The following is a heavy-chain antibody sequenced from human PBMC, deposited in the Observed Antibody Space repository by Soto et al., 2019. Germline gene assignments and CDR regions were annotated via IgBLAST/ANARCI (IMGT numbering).Heavy chain of an antibody. J-gene: IGHJ4*02. CDR3: TRRHYYDSSGYYYDFDY. Sequence: GGSLRLSCAASGFTFSGSAMHWVRQASGKGLEWVGRIRSKANSYATAYAASVKGRFTISRDDSKNTAYLQMNSLKTEDTAVYYCTRRHYYDSSGYYYDFDYWGQGTLVTVSS. V-gene: IGHV3-73*01. D-gene: IGHD3-22*01. CDR1: GFTFSGSA. CDR2: IRSKANSYAT.